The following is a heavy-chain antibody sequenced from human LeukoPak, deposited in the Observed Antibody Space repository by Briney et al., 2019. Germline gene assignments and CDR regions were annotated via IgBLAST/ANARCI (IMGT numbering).Heavy chain of an antibody. Sequence: PGGSLRLSCVASGFAFSDYHMSWIRQAPGKGLEWVSYISSGSNRIYYADSVKGRFTISRDNAKNSLYLQMNSLRAEDTAVYYCATGYERFLEWLFLNWGQGTLVTVSS. CDR2: ISSGSNRI. J-gene: IGHJ4*02. D-gene: IGHD3-3*01. CDR3: ATGYERFLEWLFLN. CDR1: GFAFSDYH. V-gene: IGHV3-11*04.